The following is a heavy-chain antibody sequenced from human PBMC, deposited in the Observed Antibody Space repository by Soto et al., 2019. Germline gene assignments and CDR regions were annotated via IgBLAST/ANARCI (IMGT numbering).Heavy chain of an antibody. Sequence: QLHLQQSGPGLVKPSQTLSLTCAISGDSVSTNSATWDWIRQSPSRGLEWLGRTYYRSNWYTDYAVSVKGRITSFPDPSNNQLSLQLISVTPDDTAVYYCARLIGNSWLDSWGQGTLVTVSS. J-gene: IGHJ5*01. CDR1: GDSVSTNSAT. D-gene: IGHD2-8*01. CDR3: ARLIGNSWLDS. V-gene: IGHV6-1*01. CDR2: TYYRSNWYT.